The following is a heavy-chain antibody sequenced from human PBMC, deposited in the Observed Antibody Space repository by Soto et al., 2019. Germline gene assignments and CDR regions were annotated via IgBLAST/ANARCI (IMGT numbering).Heavy chain of an antibody. CDR2: ISAYNGNT. CDR1: GYTFTSYG. D-gene: IGHD3-10*01. CDR3: ARVVRKDGSGIFSYYYGMDV. J-gene: IGHJ6*02. Sequence: ASVKVSCKASGYTFTSYGISWVRQAPGQGLEWMGWISAYNGNTNYAQKLQGRVTMTTDTSTSTAYMELRSLRSDDTAVYYCARVVRKDGSGIFSYYYGMDVWGQGTTVTVSS. V-gene: IGHV1-18*01.